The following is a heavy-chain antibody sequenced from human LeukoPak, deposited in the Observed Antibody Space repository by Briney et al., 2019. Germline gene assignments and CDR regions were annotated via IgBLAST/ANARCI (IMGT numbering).Heavy chain of an antibody. CDR3: ARFRGGSGSYCLDY. CDR1: GYTFTGYY. CDR2: INPNSGGT. J-gene: IGHJ4*02. D-gene: IGHD3-10*01. Sequence: ASVKVSCKASGYTFTGYYMHWVRQAPGQGLEWMGWINPNSGGTNYARKFQGRVTMTRDTSISTAYMELSRLRSDDTAVYYCARFRGGSGSYCLDYWGQGTLVTVSS. V-gene: IGHV1-2*02.